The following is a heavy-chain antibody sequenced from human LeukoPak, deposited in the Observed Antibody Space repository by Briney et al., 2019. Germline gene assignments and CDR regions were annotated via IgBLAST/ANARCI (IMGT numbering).Heavy chain of an antibody. D-gene: IGHD2-8*01. CDR3: ARDPPAVSINTYA. V-gene: IGHV3-66*01. Sequence: PGGSLRLSCAASGFTVGNNYMNWVRQAPGKGLEWVSLIFSHGEISYADSVKGRFTISRDNSKNTLYLQMNGLRVEDTAVYYCARDPPAVSINTYAWGQGTLVTVSS. CDR2: IFSHGEI. CDR1: GFTVGNNY. J-gene: IGHJ4*02.